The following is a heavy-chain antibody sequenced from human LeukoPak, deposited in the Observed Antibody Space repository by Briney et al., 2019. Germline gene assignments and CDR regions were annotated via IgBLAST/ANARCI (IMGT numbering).Heavy chain of an antibody. V-gene: IGHV1-46*01. Sequence: ASVKVSCKASGYTLTGYYMHWVRQAPGQGLEWMGIINPSGGSTSYAQTFQGRVTMTRDMSTSTVYMELSSLRSEDTAVYSCARGGRALYRSSTSCYRFGNWFDPWGQGTLVTVSS. J-gene: IGHJ5*02. CDR1: GYTLTGYY. CDR3: ARGGRALYRSSTSCYRFGNWFDP. CDR2: INPSGGST. D-gene: IGHD2-2*01.